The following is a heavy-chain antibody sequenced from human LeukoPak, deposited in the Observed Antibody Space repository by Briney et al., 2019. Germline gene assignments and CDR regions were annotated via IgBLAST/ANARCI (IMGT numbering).Heavy chain of an antibody. CDR2: INHSGST. V-gene: IGHV4-34*01. J-gene: IGHJ6*02. Sequence: PSETLSLTCAVYGGSFSGYYWSWIRQPPGKGLEWIGEINHSGSTNYNPSLKSRVTISVDTSKNQFSLKLCSVTAADTAVYYCARGVKNWSGYSHYYYGMDVWGQGTTVTVSS. CDR3: ARGVKNWSGYSHYYYGMDV. D-gene: IGHD3-3*01. CDR1: GGSFSGYY.